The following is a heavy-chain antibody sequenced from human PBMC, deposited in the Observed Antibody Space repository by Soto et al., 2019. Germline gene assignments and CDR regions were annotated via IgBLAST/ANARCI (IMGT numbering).Heavy chain of an antibody. D-gene: IGHD3-22*01. Sequence: GASVKVSCKAFGFIFNNYAISWVRQAPGQGLEWMGWISANSGNTNYAQKLQGRVTMTTDTSTSTAYMELRSLRSDDTAVYYCATAGNHDSSGRDFWGQGTLVTVSS. J-gene: IGHJ4*02. CDR2: ISANSGNT. CDR3: ATAGNHDSSGRDF. CDR1: GFIFNNYA. V-gene: IGHV1-18*04.